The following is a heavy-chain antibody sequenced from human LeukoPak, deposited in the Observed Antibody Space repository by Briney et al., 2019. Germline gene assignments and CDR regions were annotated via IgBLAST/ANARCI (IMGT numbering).Heavy chain of an antibody. CDR2: IYYSGST. J-gene: IGHJ4*02. Sequence: SETLSLTCTVSGGSISSYYWSWIRRPPGKGLEWIGYIYYSGSTNYNPFLKSRVTISVDTSKNQFSLKLSSVTAADTAVYYCARGAFSSSWYRGGLDYWGQGTLVTVSS. V-gene: IGHV4-59*01. CDR3: ARGAFSSSWYRGGLDY. D-gene: IGHD6-13*01. CDR1: GGSISSYY.